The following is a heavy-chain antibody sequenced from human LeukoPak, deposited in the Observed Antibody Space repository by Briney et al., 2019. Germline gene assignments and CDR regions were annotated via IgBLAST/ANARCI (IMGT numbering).Heavy chain of an antibody. D-gene: IGHD2-2*01. V-gene: IGHV3-23*01. CDR1: GFTFRSYV. Sequence: PGGSLRLSCTASGFTFRSYVFSWVRQAPGKGLEWVSAISDSGDGTYYADSVKGRFTISRDNSKNTLYLQMNGLGAEDTAVYYCAKAHASRPFDYWGQGTLVTVSS. J-gene: IGHJ4*02. CDR3: AKAHASRPFDY. CDR2: ISDSGDGT.